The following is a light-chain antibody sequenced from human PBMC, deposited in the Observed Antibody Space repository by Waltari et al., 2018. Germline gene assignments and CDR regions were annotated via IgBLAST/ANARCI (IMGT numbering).Light chain of an antibody. V-gene: IGLV2-14*03. J-gene: IGLJ2*01. CDR3: SSSTSSSTVL. CDR2: DVS. Sequence: QSALTQPASVSGSPGQSITIPCPGTSSDIGGFNFVSWYQQHPGKAPKLMIYDVSHRPSGVSDRFSGSKSGNTASLTISGLQAEDEANYFCSSSTSSSTVLFGGGTKLTAL. CDR1: SSDIGGFNF.